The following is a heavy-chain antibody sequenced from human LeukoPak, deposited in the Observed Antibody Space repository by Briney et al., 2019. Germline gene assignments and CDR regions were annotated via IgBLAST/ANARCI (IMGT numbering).Heavy chain of an antibody. Sequence: SETLSLTCAVYGGSFSGYYWSWIRQPPGKGLEWIGEINHSGSTNYNPSLKSRVTISVGTSKNQFSLKLSSVTAADTAVYYCARGRLWFGGSLFYYYYYGMDVWGQGTTVTVSS. CDR2: INHSGST. V-gene: IGHV4-34*01. J-gene: IGHJ6*02. CDR3: ARGRLWFGGSLFYYYYYGMDV. CDR1: GGSFSGYY. D-gene: IGHD3-10*01.